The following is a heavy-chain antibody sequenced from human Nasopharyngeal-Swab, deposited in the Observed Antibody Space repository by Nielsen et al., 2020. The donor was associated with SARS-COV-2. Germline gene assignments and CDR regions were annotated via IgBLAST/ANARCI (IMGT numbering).Heavy chain of an antibody. CDR3: ARPYYDSSGYDAWFDP. Sequence: SETLSLTCTVSGGSISSSSYYWGWIRQPPGKGLEWIGGIYYSGSTYYNPSLKSRVTISVDTSKNQFSLKLSSVTAADTAVYYCARPYYDSSGYDAWFDPWGQGTLVTVSS. CDR2: IYYSGST. J-gene: IGHJ5*02. CDR1: GGSISSSSYY. D-gene: IGHD3-22*01. V-gene: IGHV4-39*01.